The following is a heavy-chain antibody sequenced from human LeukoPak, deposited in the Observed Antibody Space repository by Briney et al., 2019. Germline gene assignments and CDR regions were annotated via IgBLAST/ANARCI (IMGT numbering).Heavy chain of an antibody. J-gene: IGHJ4*02. Sequence: GGSLRLSCAASGFTFSSYSMNWVRQAPGKGLEWVSSISSSSSYIYYADSVKGRFTISRDNAKNSLYLQMNSLRAEDTAVYYCARDIPSIVVVPAAMNYWGQGTLVTVSS. CDR2: ISSSSSYI. CDR1: GFTFSSYS. CDR3: ARDIPSIVVVPAAMNY. V-gene: IGHV3-21*01. D-gene: IGHD2-2*01.